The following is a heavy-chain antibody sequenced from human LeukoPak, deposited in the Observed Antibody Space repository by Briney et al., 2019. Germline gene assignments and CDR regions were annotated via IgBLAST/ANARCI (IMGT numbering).Heavy chain of an antibody. J-gene: IGHJ4*02. CDR1: GYTFTDYY. CDR3: ARGIAVAGEPFFDY. V-gene: IGHV1-2*02. D-gene: IGHD6-19*01. CDR2: INPKSGGT. Sequence: ASVKVSCKASGYTFTDYYMHWMRQAPGQGLDWMGWINPKSGGTNYAQKFQGRVTMTRNTSISTAYMELSSLRSEDTAVYYCARGIAVAGEPFFDYWGQGTLVTVSS.